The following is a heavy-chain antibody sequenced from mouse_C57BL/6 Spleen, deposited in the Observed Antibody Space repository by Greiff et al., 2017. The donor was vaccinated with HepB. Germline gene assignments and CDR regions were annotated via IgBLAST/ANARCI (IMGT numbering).Heavy chain of an antibody. Sequence: QVQLQQPGAELVMPGASVKLSCKASGYTFTSYWMHWVKQRPGQGLEWIGEIDPSDSYTNYNQKFKGKSTLTVDKSSSTAYMQLSSLTSEDSAVYYCARLQYYGSSPFAYWGQGTLVTVSA. V-gene: IGHV1-69*01. CDR1: GYTFTSYW. CDR2: IDPSDSYT. D-gene: IGHD1-1*01. CDR3: ARLQYYGSSPFAY. J-gene: IGHJ3*01.